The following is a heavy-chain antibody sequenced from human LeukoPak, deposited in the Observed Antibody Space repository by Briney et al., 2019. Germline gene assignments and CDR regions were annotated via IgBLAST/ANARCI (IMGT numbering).Heavy chain of an antibody. CDR2: ITPIFGTA. CDR1: GGAFSSYD. Sequence: GASVKVSCKTPGGAFSSYDVSWLRQAPGQGLEWMGGITPIFGTANYAQKFQGRVTITAVESMSTAYMELSSLRSEDTAVYYCARGWLAETTVVTPYNYWGQGTLVTVSS. J-gene: IGHJ4*02. D-gene: IGHD4-23*01. CDR3: ARGWLAETTVVTPYNY. V-gene: IGHV1-69*13.